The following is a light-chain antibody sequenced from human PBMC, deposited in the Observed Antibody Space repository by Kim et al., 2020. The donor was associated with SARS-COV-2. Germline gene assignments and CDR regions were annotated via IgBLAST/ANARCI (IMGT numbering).Light chain of an antibody. V-gene: IGKV2-28*01. Sequence: IVVTQSPLSLPVTPGEPASISCRSSQSLLYTDGYNYLDWYLQKPGQSPQLLIYLGSNRASGVPDRFSGSVSGTDFTLKISRVEAEDLGIYYCMQALETPITFGQGTRLEIK. CDR2: LGS. CDR1: QSLLYTDGYNY. J-gene: IGKJ5*01. CDR3: MQALETPIT.